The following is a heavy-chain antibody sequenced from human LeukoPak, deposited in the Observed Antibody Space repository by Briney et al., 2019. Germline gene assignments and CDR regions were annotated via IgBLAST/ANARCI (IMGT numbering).Heavy chain of an antibody. CDR2: ISGRSDGP. CDR3: AKDPPNYGGHYFDN. CDR1: GFIFSSYS. J-gene: IGHJ4*02. V-gene: IGHV3-23*01. Sequence: PGGSLRLSCAASGFIFSSYSMHWVRHAPGKGLEWVSSISGRSDGPYYADSVKGRFTTSRDNSKSTMYLQINNVRAEDAAVYYCAKDPPNYGGHYFDNWGQGTRVTVSS. D-gene: IGHD4-23*01.